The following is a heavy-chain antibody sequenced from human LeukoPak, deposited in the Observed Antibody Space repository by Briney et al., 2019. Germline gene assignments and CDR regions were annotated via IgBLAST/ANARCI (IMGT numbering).Heavy chain of an antibody. CDR1: GGSISSYY. CDR2: IYYSGST. V-gene: IGHV4-59*01. J-gene: IGHJ2*01. CDR3: ARANPPMGCSSWYPVDWYFDL. Sequence: PSETLSLTCTVSGGSISSYYWSWIRQPPGKGLEWIGYIYYSGSTNYNPSLKSRVTISVDTSKNQLSLKLSSVTAADTAVYYCARANPPMGCSSWYPVDWYFDLWGRGTLVTVSS. D-gene: IGHD6-13*01.